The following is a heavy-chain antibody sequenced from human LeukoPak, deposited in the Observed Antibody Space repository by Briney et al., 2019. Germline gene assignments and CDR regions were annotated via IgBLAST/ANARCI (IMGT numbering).Heavy chain of an antibody. CDR3: GRRRSGAYGLFFDY. CDR1: GDSINIASYY. CDR2: IYYGGST. J-gene: IGHJ4*02. D-gene: IGHD4-17*01. V-gene: IGHV4-39*01. Sequence: SETLSLTCTVSGDSINIASYYWAWIRQPPGKGLEWIGSIYYGGSTYYNPSLKGRVTISVDTSKNQFSLSLSSVTAADTSMYYCGRRRSGAYGLFFDYWGQGTLVTVS.